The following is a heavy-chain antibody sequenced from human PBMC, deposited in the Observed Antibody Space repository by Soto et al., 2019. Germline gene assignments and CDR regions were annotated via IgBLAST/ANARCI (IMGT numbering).Heavy chain of an antibody. CDR2: INPNSGGT. D-gene: IGHD1-26*01. Sequence: ASVKVSCKASGYTFTGYYMHWVRQAPGQGLEWMGWINPNSGGTNYAQKFQGRVTMTRDTSISTAYMEVSRLKSDDTAVYYCARGSPRMGALPTYWGQGTLVTVSS. V-gene: IGHV1-2*02. CDR3: ARGSPRMGALPTY. J-gene: IGHJ4*02. CDR1: GYTFTGYY.